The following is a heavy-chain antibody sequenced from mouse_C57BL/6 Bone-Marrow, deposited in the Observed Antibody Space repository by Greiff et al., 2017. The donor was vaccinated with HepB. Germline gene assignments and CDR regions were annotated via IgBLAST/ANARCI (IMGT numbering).Heavy chain of an antibody. CDR2: ISSGGSYT. J-gene: IGHJ4*01. CDR1: GFTFSSYG. V-gene: IGHV5-6*01. CDR3: ARRPNYAMDY. Sequence: EVQWVESGGDLVKPGGSLKLSCAASGFTFSSYGMSWVRQTPDKRLEWVATISSGGSYTYYPDSVKGRFTISRDNAKNTLYLQMSSLKSEDTAMYYCARRPNYAMDYWGQGTSVTVSS.